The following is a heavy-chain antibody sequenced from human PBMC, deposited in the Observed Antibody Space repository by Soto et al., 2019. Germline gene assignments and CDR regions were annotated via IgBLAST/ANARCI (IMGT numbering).Heavy chain of an antibody. Sequence: GASVKVSCKASGYTFTSYAVHWVRQAPGQRLEWMGWINAGNGNTKYSQKFQGRVTITRDTSASTAYMELSSLRSEDTAVYYCARVGAYGAPVEWFDPWGQGTLVTVSS. CDR3: ARVGAYGAPVEWFDP. D-gene: IGHD1-26*01. V-gene: IGHV1-3*01. J-gene: IGHJ5*02. CDR2: INAGNGNT. CDR1: GYTFTSYA.